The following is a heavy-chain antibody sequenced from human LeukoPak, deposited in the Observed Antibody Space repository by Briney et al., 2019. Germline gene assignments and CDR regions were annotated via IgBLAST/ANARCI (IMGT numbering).Heavy chain of an antibody. D-gene: IGHD2-2*01. CDR3: ARRLTQYDCFDP. Sequence: SQTLSLNCAISGDSVSSNSVTWNWIRQSPLRGLEWLGRTYYRSTWYNDYAVSVRGRITVNPDTSKNQFSLHLNSVTPEDTAVYYCARRLTQYDCFDPWGQGILVTVSS. CDR1: GDSVSSNSVT. J-gene: IGHJ5*02. V-gene: IGHV6-1*01. CDR2: TYYRSTWYN.